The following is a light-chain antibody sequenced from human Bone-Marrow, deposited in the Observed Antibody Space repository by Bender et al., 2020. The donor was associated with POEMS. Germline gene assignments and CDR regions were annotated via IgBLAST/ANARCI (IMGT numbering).Light chain of an antibody. CDR1: NSDVGGYNY. CDR3: SSYAGSNSVV. CDR2: EVS. V-gene: IGLV2-8*01. J-gene: IGLJ2*01. Sequence: QSALTQPPSASGSPGQSVTISCTGTNSDVGGYNYVSWYQQHPGNAPKLVIFEVSQRPSGVPDRFSGSKSGNTASLTVSGLQADDEADYYCSSYAGSNSVVFGGGTKLTVL.